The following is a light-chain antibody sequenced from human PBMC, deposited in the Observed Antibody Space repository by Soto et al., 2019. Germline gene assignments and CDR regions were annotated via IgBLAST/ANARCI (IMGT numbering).Light chain of an antibody. J-gene: IGKJ1*01. CDR2: GAS. CDR3: QQYGSSPRT. CDR1: QSVGSS. V-gene: IGKV3-20*01. Sequence: EIVMTQSPATLSVSPGGRATLSCRASQSVGSSLAWFQQEPGQAPRLLIYGASIRATGIPDRFSGSGSGTDFTLTISGLEPEDFAVYYCQQYGSSPRTFGQGTKVDIK.